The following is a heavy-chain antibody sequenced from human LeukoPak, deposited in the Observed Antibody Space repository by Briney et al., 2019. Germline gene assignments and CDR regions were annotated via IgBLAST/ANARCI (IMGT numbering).Heavy chain of an antibody. CDR2: ISSSSTYI. CDR3: AKSSGWNYYYYYMDV. Sequence: LSLTCTVSGGSISSGDYYWSWIRQPPGKGLEWVSSISSSSTYIYYADSVKGRFTISRDNAKNSLYLQMNSLRAEDTAVYYCAKSSGWNYYYYYMDVWGKGTTVIASS. CDR1: GGSISSGDYY. J-gene: IGHJ6*03. D-gene: IGHD6-19*01. V-gene: IGHV3-11*06.